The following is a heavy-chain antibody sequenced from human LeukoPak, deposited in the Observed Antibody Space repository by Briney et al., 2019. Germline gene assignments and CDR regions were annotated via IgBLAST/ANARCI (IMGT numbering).Heavy chain of an antibody. V-gene: IGHV1-2*02. D-gene: IGHD3-22*01. CDR1: GYTFTGYY. CDR2: INPNSGGT. CDR3: ARDRAYYYDSSGYYYYYYGMDV. Sequence: SVKVSCKASGYTFTGYYMHWVRQAPGQGLEWMGWINPNSGGTNYAQKFQGRVTMTRDTSISTAYMELSRLRSDDTAVYYCARDRAYYYDSSGYYYYYYGMDVWGQGTTVTVSS. J-gene: IGHJ6*02.